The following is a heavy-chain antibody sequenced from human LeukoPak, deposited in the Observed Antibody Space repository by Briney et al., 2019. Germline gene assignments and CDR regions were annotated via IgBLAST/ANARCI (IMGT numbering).Heavy chain of an antibody. J-gene: IGHJ6*03. CDR2: IKEDGSEI. CDR1: GFTFSSYC. V-gene: IGHV3-7*01. CDR3: ARDSVDAAVITGYYYYYYMDV. Sequence: GGSLRLSCAASGFTFSSYCLTWVRQAPGQGLEWVANIKEDGSEISYVDSVKGRFTISRANATNSLYLQTNSLRAEHTAVYYCARDSVDAAVITGYYYYYYMDVWGKGTTVTVSS. D-gene: IGHD5-18*01.